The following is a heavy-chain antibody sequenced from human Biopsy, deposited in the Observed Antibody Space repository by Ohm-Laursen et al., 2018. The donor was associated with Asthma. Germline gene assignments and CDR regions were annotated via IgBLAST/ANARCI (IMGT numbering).Heavy chain of an antibody. D-gene: IGHD3-9*01. J-gene: IGHJ3*02. CDR3: ARTYYDFLTGQVNDALAM. CDR1: GYTFINYA. Sequence: ASVKVSCKASGYTFINYAIHWVRQAPGQRLEWMGWINAGNGNTKYSEKFQGRVTITRDTSASTAYMDLSSLRSEDTAVYYCARTYYDFLTGQVNDALAMWGQGTVVTVSS. V-gene: IGHV1-3*01. CDR2: INAGNGNT.